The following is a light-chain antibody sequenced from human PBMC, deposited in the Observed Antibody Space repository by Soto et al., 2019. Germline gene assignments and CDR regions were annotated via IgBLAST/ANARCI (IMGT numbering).Light chain of an antibody. CDR1: QSVSSN. Sequence: EIVMTQSPATLPVSPGERVTLSCRASQSVSSNLAWYQQKPGQAPRLLIYGASTRATGIPARFSGSGSGTEFTLTISSLQSEDFAVYYCQQYNNWPPTFGQGTKVDIK. V-gene: IGKV3-15*01. CDR2: GAS. CDR3: QQYNNWPPT. J-gene: IGKJ1*01.